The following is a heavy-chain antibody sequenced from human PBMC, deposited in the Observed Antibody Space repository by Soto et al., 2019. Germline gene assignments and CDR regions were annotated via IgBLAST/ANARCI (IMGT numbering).Heavy chain of an antibody. Sequence: SETLSLTCAVSGGSISSSNWWSWVRQPPGKGLEWIGEIYHSGSTNYNPSLKSRVTISVDKSKNQFSLKLSSVTAADTAVSYCAGFDGGGRRGATTFDYWAQGTLVPVP. CDR1: GGSISSSNW. V-gene: IGHV4-4*02. CDR2: IYHSGST. J-gene: IGHJ4*02. CDR3: AGFDGGGRRGATTFDY. D-gene: IGHD1-26*01.